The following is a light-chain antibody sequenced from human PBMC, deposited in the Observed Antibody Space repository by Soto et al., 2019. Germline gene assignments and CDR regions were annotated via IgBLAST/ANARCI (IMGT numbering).Light chain of an antibody. Sequence: EIVLTQSPATLSLSPGERATLSCRASQSVSSYLAWYQQKPGQAPRLLIYGASTRAADVPARFSGGGSGTEFTLTISSLQSEDFAEYHCQQYNNWPQTFGQGTKVDI. CDR1: QSVSSY. J-gene: IGKJ1*01. CDR2: GAS. V-gene: IGKV3-15*01. CDR3: QQYNNWPQT.